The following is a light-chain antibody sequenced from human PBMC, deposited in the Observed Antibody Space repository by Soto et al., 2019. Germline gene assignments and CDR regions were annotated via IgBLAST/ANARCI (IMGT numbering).Light chain of an antibody. CDR1: QSVSHN. CDR3: QQYHNWPLT. J-gene: IGKJ4*01. CDR2: GAS. V-gene: IGKV3-15*01. Sequence: ETVMTQSPAALSVSPGEKITLSCRASQSVSHNLAWYQQRPGQTPRLVIYGASTRATGIPVRFTASGSGTEFTRTISSRQSEDFAVYYCQQYHNWPLTFGGGTKVEIK.